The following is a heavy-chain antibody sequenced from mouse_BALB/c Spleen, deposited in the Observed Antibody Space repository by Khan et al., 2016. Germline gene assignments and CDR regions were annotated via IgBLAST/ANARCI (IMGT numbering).Heavy chain of an antibody. D-gene: IGHD1-2*01. CDR1: GDSITSGY. CDR3: TSFSTASGFDY. J-gene: IGHJ2*01. V-gene: IGHV3-8*02. CDR2: IRNSGNT. Sequence: EVQLQESGPSLVKPSQTLSLTCSVTGDSITSGYWNWIRTFPGNKFEYMGYIRNSGNTYYNPFLKSRISITRATSKNQYFLQLTSVTTEDTATYFCTSFSTASGFDYWGQGTTLTVSS.